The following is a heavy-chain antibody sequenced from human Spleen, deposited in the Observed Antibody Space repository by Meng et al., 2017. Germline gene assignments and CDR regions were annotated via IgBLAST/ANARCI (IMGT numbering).Heavy chain of an antibody. CDR2: ISSSGSTI. D-gene: IGHD5-18*01. V-gene: IGHV3-48*04. CDR3: ARDRGGIQLWLGSAFDI. CDR1: GFTFSSYS. J-gene: IGHJ3*02. Sequence: GESLKISCAASGFTFSSYSMHWVRQAPGKGLEWVSYISSSGSTIYYADSVKGRFTISRDNAKNSLYLQMNSLRAEDTAVYYCARDRGGIQLWLGSAFDIWGQGTMVTVSS.